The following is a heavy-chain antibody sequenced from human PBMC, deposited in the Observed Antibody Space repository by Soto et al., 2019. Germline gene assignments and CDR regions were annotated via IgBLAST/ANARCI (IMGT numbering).Heavy chain of an antibody. CDR2: IRSKANSYAT. D-gene: IGHD3-22*01. V-gene: IGHV3-73*02. CDR3: AKRAGGNYYDSSGYPTYFDY. CDR1: GFTFSGSA. Sequence: EVQLVESGGGLVQPGGSLKLSCAASGFTFSGSAMHWVRQASGKGLEWVGRIRSKANSYATIYAASVKGRFTISRDDSKNTAYLQMNSLKTEDTAVYYCAKRAGGNYYDSSGYPTYFDYWGQGTLVTVSS. J-gene: IGHJ4*02.